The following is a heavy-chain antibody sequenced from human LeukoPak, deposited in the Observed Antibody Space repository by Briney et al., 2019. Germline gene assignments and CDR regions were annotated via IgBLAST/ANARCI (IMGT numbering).Heavy chain of an antibody. CDR3: AREGAQMAPFDC. D-gene: IGHD5-24*01. Sequence: KPSETLSLTCTVSGGSISSYYWSWIRQPPGKGLEWIGYIYYSGSTNYNPSLKSRVTISVDTSKNQFSLKLSSVTAADTAVYYCAREGAQMAPFDCWGQGTLVTVSS. V-gene: IGHV4-59*01. CDR1: GGSISSYY. CDR2: IYYSGST. J-gene: IGHJ4*02.